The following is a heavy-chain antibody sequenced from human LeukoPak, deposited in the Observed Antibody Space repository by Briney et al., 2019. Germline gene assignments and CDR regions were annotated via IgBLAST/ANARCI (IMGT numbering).Heavy chain of an antibody. CDR1: GFTVSSNY. J-gene: IGHJ4*02. Sequence: GGSLRLSCAASGFTVSSNYMSWVRQAPGKGLEWVSVIYSGGSTYYADSVKGRFTISRDNSKNTLYLQMNSLSAEDTAVYYCARERVGSDYYDSSGYDYWGQGTLVTVSS. CDR3: ARERVGSDYYDSSGYDY. CDR2: IYSGGST. V-gene: IGHV3-66*01. D-gene: IGHD3-22*01.